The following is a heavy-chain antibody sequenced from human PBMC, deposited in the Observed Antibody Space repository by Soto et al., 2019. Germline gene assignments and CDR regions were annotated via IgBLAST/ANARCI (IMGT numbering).Heavy chain of an antibody. Sequence: PSETLSLTCAVYGGSFSGYYWSWIRQPPGKGLEWIGEINHSGSTNYNPSLKSRVTISVDTSKNQFSLKLSSVTAADTAVYYCARPKRGSSSWYRGFDYWGRGTLVTVSS. CDR3: ARPKRGSSSWYRGFDY. CDR2: INHSGST. D-gene: IGHD6-13*01. V-gene: IGHV4-34*01. CDR1: GGSFSGYY. J-gene: IGHJ4*02.